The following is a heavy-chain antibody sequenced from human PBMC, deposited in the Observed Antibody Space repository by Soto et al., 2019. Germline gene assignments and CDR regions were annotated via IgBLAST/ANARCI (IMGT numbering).Heavy chain of an antibody. V-gene: IGHV4-30-4*01. CDR1: GGSISSGDYY. J-gene: IGHJ5*02. CDR3: AREEDYYGSGSNSPRIDWFDP. Sequence: SETLSLTCTVSGGSISSGDYYWSWIRQPPGKGLEWIGYIYYSGSTYYNPSLKSRVTISVDTSKNQFSLKLSSVTAADTAVYYCAREEDYYGSGSNSPRIDWFDPWGQGTLVTVSS. D-gene: IGHD3-10*01. CDR2: IYYSGST.